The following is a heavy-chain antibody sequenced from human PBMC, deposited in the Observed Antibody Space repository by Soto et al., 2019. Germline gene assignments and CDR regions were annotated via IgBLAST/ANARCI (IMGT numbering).Heavy chain of an antibody. CDR2: IYHSGST. D-gene: IGHD6-13*01. Sequence: PSETLSLTCTVSGGSISSDYWSWIRQPPGKGLECIGYIYHSGSTDYNPSLKSRVTISIDTSKNQFSLKLSFVTAADTAVYYCARQSSWGYFDSWGQGTLVTVSS. CDR3: ARQSSWGYFDS. J-gene: IGHJ4*02. V-gene: IGHV4-59*08. CDR1: GGSISSDY.